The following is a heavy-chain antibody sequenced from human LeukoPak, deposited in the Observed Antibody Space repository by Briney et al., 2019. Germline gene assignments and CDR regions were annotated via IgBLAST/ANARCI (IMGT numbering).Heavy chain of an antibody. D-gene: IGHD5-12*01. CDR1: GFTFSSYA. CDR2: ISGSGGST. V-gene: IGHV3-23*01. J-gene: IGHJ4*02. Sequence: PGGSLRLSCAASGFTFSSYAMSWVRQAPGKGLEGVSAISGSGGSTYYADSVKGRFTISRDNSKNTLYLQMNSLRAVDTAIYYCAKAGDVVTTIPFDYWGQGTLVTVSS. CDR3: AKAGDVVTTIPFDY.